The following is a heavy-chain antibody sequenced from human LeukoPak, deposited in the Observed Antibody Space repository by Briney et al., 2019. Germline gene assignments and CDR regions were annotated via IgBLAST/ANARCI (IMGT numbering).Heavy chain of an antibody. J-gene: IGHJ4*02. V-gene: IGHV3-74*01. Sequence: GGSLRLTCAASGFTFSDHWMHWVRQAPGKGLVWVSRIKTDGSDTNYADSVKGRFTISRDNAKNTLYLQMNSLRAEDTAVYYCARDLGPYYYDSSGYYDYWGQGTLVTVSS. CDR1: GFTFSDHW. CDR3: ARDLGPYYYDSSGYYDY. CDR2: IKTDGSDT. D-gene: IGHD3-22*01.